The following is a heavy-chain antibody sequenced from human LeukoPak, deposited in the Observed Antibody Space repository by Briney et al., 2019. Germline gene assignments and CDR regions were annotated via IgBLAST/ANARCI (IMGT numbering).Heavy chain of an antibody. CDR3: ASAYGSGSYKTYYYYYYMDV. V-gene: IGHV1-2*06. J-gene: IGHJ6*03. D-gene: IGHD3-10*01. CDR1: GYTFTGYY. CDR2: INPNSGGT. Sequence: ASVKVSCKASGYTFTGYYMHWVRQAPGQGLEWMGRINPNSGGTNYAQKFQGRVTMTRDTSISTAYMELSRLRSDDTAVYYCASAYGSGSYKTYYYYYYMDVWGKRTTVTVSS.